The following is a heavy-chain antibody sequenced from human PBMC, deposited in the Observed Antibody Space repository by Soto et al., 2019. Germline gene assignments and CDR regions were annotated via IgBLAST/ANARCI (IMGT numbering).Heavy chain of an antibody. CDR3: ARGEERVAMPSGY. Sequence: SETLSLTCAVSGDSVISNWYGGWVRQSPGKGLEWIADMFHSGSTNYSPSLESRVTLSVDKSKNQFSLKLSSVTAADTAVYYCARGEERVAMPSGYWGQGTLVTASS. D-gene: IGHD2-2*01. CDR2: MFHSGST. CDR1: GDSVISNWY. V-gene: IGHV4-4*02. J-gene: IGHJ4*02.